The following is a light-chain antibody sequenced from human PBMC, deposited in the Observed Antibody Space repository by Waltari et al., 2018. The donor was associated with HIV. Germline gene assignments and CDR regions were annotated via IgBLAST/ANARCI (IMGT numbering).Light chain of an antibody. Sequence: QSALTQSASVSGSPGQSITISCTGTSSDVASSNLVSWYQHHPGKAPKVMIYAVTKRPSGVSDRFSGSKSGNTASLTISGLQAEDEADYYCCSYAGTSTYVFGTGTKVTVL. V-gene: IGLV2-23*02. CDR1: SSDVASSNL. J-gene: IGLJ1*01. CDR3: CSYAGTSTYV. CDR2: AVT.